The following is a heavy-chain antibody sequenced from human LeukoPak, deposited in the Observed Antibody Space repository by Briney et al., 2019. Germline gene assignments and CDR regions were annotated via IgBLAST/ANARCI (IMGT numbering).Heavy chain of an antibody. D-gene: IGHD1-26*01. Sequence: GGSLRLSCAASGFTFSIYAMSWVRQAPGKGLEWVSAISGSGGSTYYADSVKGRFAISRDNSKNTLYLQMNSLRAEDTAVYYCAERGAEVGATVAPGDYWGQGTLVTVSS. CDR3: AERGAEVGATVAPGDY. CDR1: GFTFSIYA. J-gene: IGHJ4*02. CDR2: ISGSGGST. V-gene: IGHV3-23*01.